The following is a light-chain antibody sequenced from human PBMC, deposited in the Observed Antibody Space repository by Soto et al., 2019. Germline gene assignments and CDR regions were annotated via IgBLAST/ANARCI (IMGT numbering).Light chain of an antibody. V-gene: IGLV2-14*03. CDR1: SSDVGGYNY. Sequence: QSVLTQPASVSGSPGQSITISCTGTSSDVGGYNYVSWYQQHPGKAPKLMIYDVINRPSGVSNRFSGSKSGNSASLTISGLQAEDEADYYCSSYTCSSTHVVFGGGTKLTVL. J-gene: IGLJ2*01. CDR2: DVI. CDR3: SSYTCSSTHVV.